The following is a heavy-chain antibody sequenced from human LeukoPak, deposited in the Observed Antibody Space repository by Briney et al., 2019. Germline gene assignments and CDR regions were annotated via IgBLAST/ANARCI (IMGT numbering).Heavy chain of an antibody. J-gene: IGHJ3*02. CDR3: ARGSITVVPAFDI. CDR2: IFHTGSS. V-gene: IGHV4-59*12. Sequence: PSETLSLTCTLSGGSISTYYWSWIRQPPGKGLEWIGYIFHTGSSSYNPSLKSRGTMSVDTSKNQFSLKLNSVTAADTAVYDCARGSITVVPAFDIWGQGTMVTVSS. D-gene: IGHD3-3*01. CDR1: GGSISTYY.